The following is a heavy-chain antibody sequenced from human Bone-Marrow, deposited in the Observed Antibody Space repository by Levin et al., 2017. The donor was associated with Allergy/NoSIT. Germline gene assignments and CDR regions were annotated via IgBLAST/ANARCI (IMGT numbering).Heavy chain of an antibody. CDR3: ARGSLYYDFWSGYSGDYYYDYGMDV. CDR2: MNPNSGNT. CDR1: GYTFTSYD. Sequence: ASVKVSCKASGYTFTSYDINWVRQATGQGLEWMGWMNPNSGNTGYAQKFQGRVTMTRNTSISTAYMELSSLRSEDTTVYYCARGSLYYDFWSGYSGDYYYDYGMDVWGQGTTVTVSS. V-gene: IGHV1-8*01. D-gene: IGHD3-3*01. J-gene: IGHJ6*02.